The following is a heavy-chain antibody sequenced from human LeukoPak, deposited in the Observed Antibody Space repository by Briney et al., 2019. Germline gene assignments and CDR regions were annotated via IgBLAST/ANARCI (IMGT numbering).Heavy chain of an antibody. CDR1: GFTFSSYW. CDR3: AKSSRVVAAPHWFDP. J-gene: IGHJ5*02. Sequence: GGSLRLSCAASGFTFSSYWMSWVRQAPGKGLEWVSAISGSGGSTYYADSVKGRFTISRDNSKNTLYLQMNSLRAEDTAVYYCAKSSRVVAAPHWFDPWGQGTLVTVSS. D-gene: IGHD2-15*01. V-gene: IGHV3-23*01. CDR2: ISGSGGST.